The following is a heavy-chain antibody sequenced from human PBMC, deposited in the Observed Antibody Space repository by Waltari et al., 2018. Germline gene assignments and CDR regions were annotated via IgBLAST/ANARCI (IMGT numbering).Heavy chain of an antibody. CDR1: GYTFTGYY. Sequence: QVQLVQSGAEVKKPGASVKVSCKASGYTFTGYYMHWVRQAPGQGLEWMGWINPNSGGTNYAQKFQGRVTMTRDTSISTAYMELSRLRSDDTAVYYCATGAVLLWFREYNLDAFDIWGQGTMVTVSS. D-gene: IGHD3-10*01. V-gene: IGHV1-2*02. CDR2: INPNSGGT. J-gene: IGHJ3*02. CDR3: ATGAVLLWFREYNLDAFDI.